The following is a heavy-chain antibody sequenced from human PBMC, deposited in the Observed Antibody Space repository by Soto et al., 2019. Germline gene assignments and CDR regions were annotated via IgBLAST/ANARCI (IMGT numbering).Heavy chain of an antibody. Sequence: QVQLVQSGAEVKKPGSSVKVSCKASGGTFSSYAISWVRQAPGQGLEWMGGIIPIFGTGNYAQKFQGRVTITADKSTSTAYMELSSLRSEDTAVYYCASSYYYDSSGYYYTHYYYYGMDVWGQGTTVTVSS. CDR1: GGTFSSYA. J-gene: IGHJ6*02. CDR2: IIPIFGTG. CDR3: ASSYYYDSSGYYYTHYYYYGMDV. V-gene: IGHV1-69*06. D-gene: IGHD3-22*01.